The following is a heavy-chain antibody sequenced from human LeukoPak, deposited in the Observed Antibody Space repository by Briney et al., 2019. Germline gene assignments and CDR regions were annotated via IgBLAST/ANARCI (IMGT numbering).Heavy chain of an antibody. CDR1: GFTVSSNY. V-gene: IGHV3-53*01. CDR2: IYSGGST. D-gene: IGHD4-23*01. CDR3: ARETPSFVVTPVGFFDY. Sequence: PGGSLRLSCAASGFTVSSNYMSWVRQAPGKGLEWVSVIYSGGSTYYADSVKGRFTISRDNSKNTLYLQMNSLRAEDTAVYYYARETPSFVVTPVGFFDYWGQGTLVTVSS. J-gene: IGHJ4*02.